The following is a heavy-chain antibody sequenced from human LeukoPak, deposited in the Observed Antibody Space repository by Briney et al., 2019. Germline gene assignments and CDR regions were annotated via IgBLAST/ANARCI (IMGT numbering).Heavy chain of an antibody. CDR2: IGTGSSST. V-gene: IGHV3-23*01. Sequence: GGSLRLSCAASGYTFSNYAMSWVRQAPGKGLEWVSAIGTGSSSTYYADSVKGRFTISRDNSKNTVYLQMTNLRAEDTALYYCAKRTYCGSDCYFDFWGQGTLVTVSS. J-gene: IGHJ4*02. CDR3: AKRTYCGSDCYFDF. D-gene: IGHD2-21*02. CDR1: GYTFSNYA.